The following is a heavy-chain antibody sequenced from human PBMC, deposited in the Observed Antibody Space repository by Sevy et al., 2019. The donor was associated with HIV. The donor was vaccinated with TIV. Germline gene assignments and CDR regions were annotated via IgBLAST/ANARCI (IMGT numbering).Heavy chain of an antibody. CDR2: IYYSGST. J-gene: IGHJ4*02. CDR3: AREGPRIAQFDF. D-gene: IGHD6-13*01. V-gene: IGHV4-39*02. CDR1: GDSISNNDYY. Sequence: SETLSLTCTVSGDSISNNDYYWAWIRQPPGKGLDWIGSIYYSGSTYYTPSLKTRVTISVDTSKNQFSLKLRSVTAADTAVYYCAREGPRIAQFDFWGQRTLVTVSS.